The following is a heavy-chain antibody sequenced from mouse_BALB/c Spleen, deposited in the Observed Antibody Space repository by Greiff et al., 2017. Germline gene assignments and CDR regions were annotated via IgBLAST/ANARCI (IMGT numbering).Heavy chain of an antibody. CDR3: ARLMTHY. D-gene: IGHD2-3*01. CDR1: GYAFSSYW. V-gene: IGHV1-80*01. J-gene: IGHJ2*01. CDR2: IYPGDGDT. Sequence: QVQLKESGAELVRPGSSVKISCKASGYAFSSYWMNWVKQRPGQGLEWIGQIYPGDGDTNYNGKFKGKATLTADKSSSTAYMQLSSLTSEDSAVYFCARLMTHYWGQGTTLTVSS.